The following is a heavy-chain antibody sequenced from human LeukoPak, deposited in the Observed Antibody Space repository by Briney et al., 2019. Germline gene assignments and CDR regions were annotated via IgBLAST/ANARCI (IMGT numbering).Heavy chain of an antibody. D-gene: IGHD5-24*01. CDR3: ARGFDGYYGFDI. CDR2: INQDGIEK. V-gene: IGHV3-7*05. Sequence: GPLRLSCAASGFTFTTYWMSWVRQAPGKGLEWVANINQDGIEKYYVASVRGRLTISRDNAKNSIYVQMNSLRADDTAVYYCARGFDGYYGFDIWGQGTMVTVSS. J-gene: IGHJ3*02. CDR1: GFTFTTYW.